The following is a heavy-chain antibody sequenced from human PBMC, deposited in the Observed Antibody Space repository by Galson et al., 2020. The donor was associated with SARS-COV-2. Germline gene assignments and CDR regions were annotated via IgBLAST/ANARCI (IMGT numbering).Heavy chain of an antibody. CDR1: GGSISNYY. CDR3: ARQYYDETSGYSDAFDI. D-gene: IGHD3-22*01. J-gene: IGHJ3*02. V-gene: IGHV4-59*08. Sequence: SETLSLTCTVSGGSISNYYWNWIRQPPGKGLEWIGYIDYSGRGNYNPSLKSRVTISVDMSKKQFSLNLNSVTAADTAMYYCARQYYDETSGYSDAFDIWGQGTMVTVS. CDR2: IDYSGRG.